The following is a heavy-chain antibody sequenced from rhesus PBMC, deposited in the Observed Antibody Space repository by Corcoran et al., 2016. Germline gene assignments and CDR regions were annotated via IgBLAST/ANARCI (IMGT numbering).Heavy chain of an antibody. Sequence: QVQLQESGPGLVKPSETLSLTCAVSGSSISSNYWSWIRQLPGTGLEWIGYIYGSSGSTYYSPSLKSRVTISTDTSKNQFSLKLSSVTAADTAVYYCARGEGIAAGPYFDYWGQGVLVTVSS. CDR3: ARGEGIAAGPYFDY. CDR2: IYGSSGST. J-gene: IGHJ4*01. D-gene: IGHD6-13*01. V-gene: IGHV4-147*01. CDR1: GSSISSNY.